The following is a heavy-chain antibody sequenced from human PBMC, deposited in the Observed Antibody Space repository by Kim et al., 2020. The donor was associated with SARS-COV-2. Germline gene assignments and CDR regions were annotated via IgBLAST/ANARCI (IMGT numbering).Heavy chain of an antibody. D-gene: IGHD3-22*01. CDR3: ARDSYYYDSSGYRRVYFQH. CDR1: GFTFSDYY. Sequence: GGSLRLSCAASGFTFSDYYMSWIRQAPGKGLEWVSYISSSGSTIYYADSVKGRFTISRDNAKNSLYRQMNSLRAEDTAVYYCARDSYYYDSSGYRRVYFQHWGQGTLVTVSS. J-gene: IGHJ1*01. V-gene: IGHV3-11*01. CDR2: ISSSGSTI.